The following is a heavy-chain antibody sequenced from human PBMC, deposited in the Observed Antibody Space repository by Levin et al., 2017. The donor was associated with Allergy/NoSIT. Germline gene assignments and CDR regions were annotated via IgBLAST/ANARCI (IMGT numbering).Heavy chain of an antibody. CDR3: AKDDSGYDSWGGPFDY. V-gene: IGHV3-23*01. J-gene: IGHJ4*02. Sequence: ETLSLTCAASGFTFSSYAMSWVRQAPGKGLEWVSAISGSGGYTYYADSVKGRFTISRDNSKNTLYLQMNSLRAEDTAVYYCAKDDSGYDSWGGPFDYRGQGTLVTVSS. CDR1: GFTFSSYA. D-gene: IGHD5-12*01. CDR2: ISGSGGYT.